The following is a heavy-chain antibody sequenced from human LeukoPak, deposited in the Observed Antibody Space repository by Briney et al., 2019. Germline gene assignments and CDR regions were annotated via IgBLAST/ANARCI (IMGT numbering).Heavy chain of an antibody. Sequence: QPGGSLRLSCAASGFTFANYAMSWVRQAPGKGLEWVSTFSSSGGSTYYADSVKGRFTISRDSSKNTLFLQMNSLRAEDTAVYYCAKYCSGGSCYSGLYWGQGTLVTVSS. CDR2: FSSSGGST. CDR3: AKYCSGGSCYSGLY. D-gene: IGHD2-15*01. CDR1: GFTFANYA. V-gene: IGHV3-23*01. J-gene: IGHJ4*02.